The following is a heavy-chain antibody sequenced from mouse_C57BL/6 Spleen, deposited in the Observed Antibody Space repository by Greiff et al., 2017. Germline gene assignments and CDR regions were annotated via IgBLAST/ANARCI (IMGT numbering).Heavy chain of an antibody. CDR3: ARKDDVDWYFDV. CDR1: GFSLTSYG. D-gene: IGHD2-12*01. V-gene: IGHV2-2*01. Sequence: VQLQQSGPGLVQPSQSLSITCTVSGFSLTSYGVHWVRQSPGKGLEWLGVIWSGGSTDYNAAIISRLSISKDNSKSQVFFKINSLQADDTAIYYCARKDDVDWYFDVWGTWTTVTVAS. CDR2: IWSGGST. J-gene: IGHJ1*03.